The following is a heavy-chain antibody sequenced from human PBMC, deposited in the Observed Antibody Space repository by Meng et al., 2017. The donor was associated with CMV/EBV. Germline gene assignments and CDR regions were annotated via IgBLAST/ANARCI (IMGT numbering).Heavy chain of an antibody. D-gene: IGHD2-2*01. V-gene: IGHV3-30*02. CDR3: ARDKVVVVPAPLFGMDV. CDR2: IRYDGSNK. Sequence: GGSLRLSCAASGFTFSSYGMHWVRQAPGKGLEWVAFIRYDGSNKYYADSVKGRFTISRDNAENSMYLQMNSLRAEDTAVYYCARDKVVVVPAPLFGMDVWGQGTTVTVSS. J-gene: IGHJ6*02. CDR1: GFTFSSYG.